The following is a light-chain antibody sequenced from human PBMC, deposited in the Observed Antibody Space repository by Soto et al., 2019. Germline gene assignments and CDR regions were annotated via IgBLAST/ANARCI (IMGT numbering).Light chain of an antibody. V-gene: IGKV1-39*01. CDR2: AAF. Sequence: DIQMTQSPSSLSASVGDRVTITCRASQSIITYLNWYQQKPVKAPKLLISAAFSLQSGVPSRFSGSGSGTDFTLTISSLQPEDFATYYCQHSYRSPLTFGGGTKVEIK. CDR1: QSIITY. J-gene: IGKJ4*01. CDR3: QHSYRSPLT.